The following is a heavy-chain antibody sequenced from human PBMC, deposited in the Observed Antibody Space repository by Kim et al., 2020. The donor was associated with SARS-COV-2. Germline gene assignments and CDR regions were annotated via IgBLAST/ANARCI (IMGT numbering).Heavy chain of an antibody. Sequence: ETLSLTCTVSGGSVSSGSYYWSWIRQPPGKGLEWIGYIYYSGSTNYNPSLKSRVTISVDTSKNQFSLKLSSVTAADTAVYYCARDQGLYYYDSSGYYYKNWFDPWGQGTLVTVSS. CDR3: ARDQGLYYYDSSGYYYKNWFDP. D-gene: IGHD3-22*01. V-gene: IGHV4-61*01. J-gene: IGHJ5*02. CDR1: GGSVSSGSYY. CDR2: IYYSGST.